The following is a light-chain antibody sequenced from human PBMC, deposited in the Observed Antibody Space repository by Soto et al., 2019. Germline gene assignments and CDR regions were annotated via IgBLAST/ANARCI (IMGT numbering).Light chain of an antibody. Sequence: QPVLTQSSSASASLGSSVKLTCTLSSGHSSYIIAWHQHQPGKAPRYLMKLEGSGSYNKGSGVPDRFSGSSSGADRYLTISNLQFEDEADYYCETWDSNTHVFGTGTKVTVL. CDR1: SGHSSYI. V-gene: IGLV4-60*02. CDR3: ETWDSNTHV. CDR2: LEGSGSY. J-gene: IGLJ1*01.